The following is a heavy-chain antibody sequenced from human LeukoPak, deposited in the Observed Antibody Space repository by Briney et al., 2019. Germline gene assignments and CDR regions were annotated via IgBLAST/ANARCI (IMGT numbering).Heavy chain of an antibody. Sequence: GVLRLSCAAPGFTVSSNYMNWVRQAPGKGLEWVSVIYSGGSTYYADSVKGRFTISRDNSKNTLYLQMNSLRAEDTAVYYCARSPYYYYYGMDVWGQGTTVTVSS. V-gene: IGHV3-53*01. CDR3: ARSPYYYYYGMDV. CDR1: GFTVSSNY. CDR2: IYSGGST. J-gene: IGHJ6*02.